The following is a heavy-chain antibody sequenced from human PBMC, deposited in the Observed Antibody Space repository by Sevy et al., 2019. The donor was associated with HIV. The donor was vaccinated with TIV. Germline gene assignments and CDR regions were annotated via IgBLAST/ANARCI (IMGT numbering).Heavy chain of an antibody. D-gene: IGHD6-13*01. J-gene: IGHJ6*02. CDR2: IWHDGKNK. CDR1: GFTFRNYG. CDR3: SRDPGKDAPMDV. Sequence: GGSLRLSCVASGFTFRNYGMHWVRQAPGKGLEWVAVIWHDGKNKKYAESVQGRFTIFRDNSKNTLYLEMNSLRVEDTAVFYCSRDPGKDAPMDVWGQGTTVSVSS. V-gene: IGHV3-33*01.